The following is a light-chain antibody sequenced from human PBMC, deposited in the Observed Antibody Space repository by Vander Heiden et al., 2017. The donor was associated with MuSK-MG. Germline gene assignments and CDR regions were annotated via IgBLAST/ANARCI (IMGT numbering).Light chain of an antibody. J-gene: IGKJ4*01. CDR2: DAS. CDR3: QQRAYWPLT. CDR1: QSVDTY. Sequence: ELVLPQSPATLSLSPEERATLSCRASQSVDTYLAWFQQTPGQAPRLLIYDASTRASGTPARFSGRGSGTDFTLTISSLEPEDFAVFYCQQRAYWPLTFGGGTKVE. V-gene: IGKV3-11*01.